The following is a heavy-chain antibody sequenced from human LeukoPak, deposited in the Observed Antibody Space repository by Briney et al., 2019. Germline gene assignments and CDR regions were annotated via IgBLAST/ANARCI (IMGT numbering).Heavy chain of an antibody. V-gene: IGHV4-30-4*01. CDR1: GGSISSGDYY. D-gene: IGHD4-17*01. CDR2: IYYSGST. Sequence: SETLSLTCTVSGGSISSGDYYWGWIRQPPGKGLEWIVYIYYSGSTYYNPSLKSRVTISVDTSKNQFSLKLSSVTAADTAVYYCAGYGLEGYYFDYWGQGTLVTVSS. CDR3: AGYGLEGYYFDY. J-gene: IGHJ4*02.